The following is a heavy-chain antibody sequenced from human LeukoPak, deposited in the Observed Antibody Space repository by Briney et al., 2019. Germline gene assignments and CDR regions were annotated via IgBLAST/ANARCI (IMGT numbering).Heavy chain of an antibody. D-gene: IGHD6-19*01. CDR3: AKSSGWNYYYYYMDV. CDR1: GFTLSNYG. J-gene: IGHJ6*03. Sequence: GSLRLSCAASGFTLSNYGMNWVRQAPGNGLEWVSSISSSSTYIYYADSVKGRVTISRDNAKNSLYLQMNSLRAEDTAVYYCAKSSGWNYYYYYMDVWGKGTTVIASS. V-gene: IGHV3-21*01. CDR2: ISSSSTYI.